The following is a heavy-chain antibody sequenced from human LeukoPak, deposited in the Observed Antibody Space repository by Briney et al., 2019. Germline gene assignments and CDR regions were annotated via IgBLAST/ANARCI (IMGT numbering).Heavy chain of an antibody. V-gene: IGHV3-30*18. D-gene: IGHD1-1*01. Sequence: PGGSLRLSCAASGFTFSSYGMHWVRQAPGKGLEWGAVISYDGSNKYYADSVKGRFTISRDNSKNTLYLQMNSLRAEDMAVYYCVKRWTGTTIGQQDYWGQGTLVTVSS. CDR3: VKRWTGTTIGQQDY. J-gene: IGHJ4*02. CDR1: GFTFSSYG. CDR2: ISYDGSNK.